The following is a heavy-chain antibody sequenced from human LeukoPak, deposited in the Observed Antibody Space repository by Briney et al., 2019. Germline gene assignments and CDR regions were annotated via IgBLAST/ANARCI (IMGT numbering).Heavy chain of an antibody. J-gene: IGHJ4*02. CDR2: ISYNSGSI. D-gene: IGHD5-18*01. V-gene: IGHV3-9*01. CDR1: GFTFDGFA. Sequence: GGSLRLSCADSGFTFDGFAMFWVRQAPGKGLEWVSGISYNSGSIGYGDSVRGRFTISRDNAKNSLYLQMNSLRPEDTAFYYCVHDPYTATGGQWGQGTLVTVSP. CDR3: VHDPYTATGGQ.